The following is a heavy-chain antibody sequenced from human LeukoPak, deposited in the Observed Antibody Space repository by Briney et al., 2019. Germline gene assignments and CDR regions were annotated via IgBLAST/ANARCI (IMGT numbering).Heavy chain of an antibody. D-gene: IGHD3-10*01. CDR2: IYTCGST. CDR1: GGSISSYY. J-gene: IGHJ4*02. CDR3: AREPVLWFGELSNYFDY. Sequence: SETLSLTCTVSGGSISSYYWSWIRQPAGKGLEWIGRIYTCGSTNYNPSLKSRVTMSVDTSKNQFSLKLSSVTAADTAVYYCAREPVLWFGELSNYFDYWGQGTLVTVSS. V-gene: IGHV4-4*07.